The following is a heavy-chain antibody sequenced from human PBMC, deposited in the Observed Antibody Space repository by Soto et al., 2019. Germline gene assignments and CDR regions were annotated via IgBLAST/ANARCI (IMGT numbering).Heavy chain of an antibody. V-gene: IGHV5-51*01. J-gene: IGHJ6*02. CDR2: IYPGDSDT. Sequence: GESQRISWKGSGYTFTNYWIGWMRQMPGKGPEWMGIIYPGDSDTKYNPSFQGQVTISADKSITTTYLQWSSLKASDTAIYYCAASIFYYGMDVWGQGTTVTVSS. CDR3: AASIFYYGMDV. CDR1: GYTFTNYW.